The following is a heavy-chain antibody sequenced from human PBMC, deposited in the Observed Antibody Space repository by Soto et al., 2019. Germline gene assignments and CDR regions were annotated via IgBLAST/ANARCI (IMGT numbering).Heavy chain of an antibody. D-gene: IGHD2-15*01. V-gene: IGHV3-15*01. Sequence: GGSLRLSCAASGFTFSNAWMSWVRQAPGKGLEWVGRIKSKTDGGTTDYAAPVKGRFTISRDDSKNTLYLQMNSLKTEDTAVYYCARGILLDYYYYGMDVWGQGTTVTVSS. J-gene: IGHJ6*02. CDR3: ARGILLDYYYYGMDV. CDR2: IKSKTDGGTT. CDR1: GFTFSNAW.